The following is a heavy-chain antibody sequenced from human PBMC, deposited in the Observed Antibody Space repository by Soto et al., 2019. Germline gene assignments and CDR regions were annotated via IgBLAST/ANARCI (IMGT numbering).Heavy chain of an antibody. CDR1: GFTFSSYG. Sequence: QVQVLESGGGVVQPGRSLRLSCAASGFTFSSYGMHWVRQAPGKGLEWVALVWYDGSHQYYTDSVKGRFTISRDNSKNTLYLQMNSVRAEDTAVYYCARDLRRLATAGSERDCWGQGTLVTVSS. J-gene: IGHJ4*02. V-gene: IGHV3-33*01. CDR3: ARDLRRLATAGSERDC. D-gene: IGHD1-26*01. CDR2: VWYDGSHQ.